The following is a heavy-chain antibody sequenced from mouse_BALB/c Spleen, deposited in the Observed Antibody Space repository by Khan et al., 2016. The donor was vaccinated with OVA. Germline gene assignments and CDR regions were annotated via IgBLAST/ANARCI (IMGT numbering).Heavy chain of an antibody. CDR1: GFTFSDYG. CDR3: ARSWAMDY. Sequence: EVQLQESGGGLVQPGGSRKLSCAASGFTFSDYGMAWVRQAPGKGPEWVAFISNLAYIIYYADTVTGRFTISREKAKNTQELEMRSLRSEDTAMHYCARSWAMDYWGQGTSVTVSS. CDR2: ISNLAYII. J-gene: IGHJ4*01. V-gene: IGHV5-15*02.